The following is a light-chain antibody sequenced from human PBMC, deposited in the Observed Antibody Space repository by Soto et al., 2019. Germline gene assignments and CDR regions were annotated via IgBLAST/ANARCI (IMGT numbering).Light chain of an antibody. Sequence: DIQMTQSPSSVSASVGDRVTITCRATQGLSGSLAWYQQKPGKVPMLLISVTSRLQSGVPSRFSGSASGTDFTLTIDSLQPEDLASYYCQQGHNWPLTFGQGTRLEIK. CDR1: QGLSGS. CDR2: VTS. J-gene: IGKJ5*01. V-gene: IGKV1-12*01. CDR3: QQGHNWPLT.